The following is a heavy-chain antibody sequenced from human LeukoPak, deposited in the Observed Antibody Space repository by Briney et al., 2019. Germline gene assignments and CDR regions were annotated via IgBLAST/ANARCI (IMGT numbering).Heavy chain of an antibody. CDR3: ASSGTAMVKIDY. CDR2: IYYSGST. D-gene: IGHD5-18*01. V-gene: IGHV4-31*03. Sequence: PSETLSLTCTVSGGSISSGGYYWSWIRQHPGKGLEWIGYIYYSGSTYYNPSLKSRVTISVDTSRNQFSLELNSVTAADTAVYYCASSGTAMVKIDYWGQGTLVTVSS. J-gene: IGHJ4*02. CDR1: GGSISSGGYY.